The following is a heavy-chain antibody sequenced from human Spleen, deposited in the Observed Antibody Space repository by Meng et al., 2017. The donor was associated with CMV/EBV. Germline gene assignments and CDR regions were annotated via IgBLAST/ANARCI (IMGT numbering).Heavy chain of an antibody. CDR1: GYTFAAHY. CDR2: IHPHRGDT. Sequence: ASVKVSCKASGYTFAAHYFHWVRQAPGQGLEWMGWIHPHRGDTNYAQQFQGRVTLTRDTSISTAYMELSRLRSDDTAVYYCASQHPLGYWGQGTLVTVSS. V-gene: IGHV1-2*02. CDR3: ASQHPLGY. J-gene: IGHJ4*02.